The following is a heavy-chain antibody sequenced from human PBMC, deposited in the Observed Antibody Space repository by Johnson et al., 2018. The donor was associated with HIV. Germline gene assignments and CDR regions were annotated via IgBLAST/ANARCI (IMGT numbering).Heavy chain of an antibody. J-gene: IGHJ3*02. CDR2: ISTSGATI. CDR1: GFTFNDYY. D-gene: IGHD4-17*01. V-gene: IGHV3-11*04. CDR3: ARDSTPWGGDYVDYTFDI. Sequence: QVQLVESGGGVVKPGGSLRLSCAASGFTFNDYYMSWIRQAPGKGLEWLSYISTSGATIYYADSVKGRFTISRDNAKKSLYLQMNSLRSEDTALYYCARDSTPWGGDYVDYTFDIWGQGTMVTVS.